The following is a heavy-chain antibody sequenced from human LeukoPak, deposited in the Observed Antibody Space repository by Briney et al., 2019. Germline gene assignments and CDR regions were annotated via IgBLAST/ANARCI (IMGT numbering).Heavy chain of an antibody. CDR1: GDSISNYY. Sequence: PSETLSLTCTVSGDSISNYYWSWIRQPPVKDLEWIGYIYYSESTNYNPSVKRRVTISTDTYKSNFSLNLLSVPAEDTGIYYCARGRCRNSGCRPYFDYWGQGTQVTVSS. V-gene: IGHV4-59*01. CDR2: IYYSEST. D-gene: IGHD2/OR15-2a*01. J-gene: IGHJ4*02. CDR3: ARGRCRNSGCRPYFDY.